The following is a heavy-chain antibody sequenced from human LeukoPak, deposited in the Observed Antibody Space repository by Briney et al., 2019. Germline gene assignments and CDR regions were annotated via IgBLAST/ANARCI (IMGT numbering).Heavy chain of an antibody. Sequence: GGSLRLSCAASGFTFSSYAMSWVRPAPGKGLEWVSTISDSGGSTYYADSVKGRFTISRDNSKNTLYLQMNSLRAEDTAVYYCAKANSITIFGVISPVDYWGQGTLVTVSS. CDR1: GFTFSSYA. D-gene: IGHD3-3*01. J-gene: IGHJ4*02. CDR3: AKANSITIFGVISPVDY. V-gene: IGHV3-23*01. CDR2: ISDSGGST.